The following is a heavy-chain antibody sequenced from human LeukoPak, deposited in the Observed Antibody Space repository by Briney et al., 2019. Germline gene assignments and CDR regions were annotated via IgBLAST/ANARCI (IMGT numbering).Heavy chain of an antibody. CDR2: IYHSGST. CDR1: GYSISSGYY. D-gene: IGHD3-3*01. Sequence: SETLSLTCTVSGYSISSGYYWGWIRQPPGKGLEWIGSIYHSGSTYYNPSLKSRVTISVDTSKNQFSLKLSSVTAADTAVYYCASARGDFWSGYYLSDYWGQGTLVTVSS. J-gene: IGHJ4*02. V-gene: IGHV4-38-2*02. CDR3: ASARGDFWSGYYLSDY.